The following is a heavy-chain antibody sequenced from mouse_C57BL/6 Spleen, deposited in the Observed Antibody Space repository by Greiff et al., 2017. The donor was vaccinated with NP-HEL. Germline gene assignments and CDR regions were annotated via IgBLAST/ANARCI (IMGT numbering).Heavy chain of an antibody. J-gene: IGHJ3*01. CDR2: INPSSGYT. D-gene: IGHD2-1*01. Sequence: QVQLKESGAELARPGASVKMSCKASGYTFTSYTMHWVKQRPGQGLEWIGYINPSSGYTKYNQKFKDKATLTADKSSSTAYMQLSSLTSEDSAVYYCARTDGNSFAYWGQGTLGTVSA. V-gene: IGHV1-4*01. CDR3: ARTDGNSFAY. CDR1: GYTFTSYT.